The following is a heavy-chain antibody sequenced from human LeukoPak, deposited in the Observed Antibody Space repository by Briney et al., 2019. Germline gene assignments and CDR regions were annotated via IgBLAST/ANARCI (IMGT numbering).Heavy chain of an antibody. CDR3: ARRGVVYYYMDV. CDR1: VLTFSSYG. J-gene: IGHJ6*03. D-gene: IGHD3-10*01. CDR2: IGNSGSTT. V-gene: IGHV3-23*01. Sequence: GGTLRLACAASVLTFSSYGMSWVRQAPVKGLEWVSAIGNSGSTTYYADSVKGRFTISRDNSKNTLYLQMNSLRAEDTALYYCARRGVVYYYMDVWGKGTTVTVSS.